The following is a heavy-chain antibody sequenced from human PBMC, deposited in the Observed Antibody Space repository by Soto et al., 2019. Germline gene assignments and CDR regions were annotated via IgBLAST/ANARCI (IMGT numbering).Heavy chain of an antibody. D-gene: IGHD2-21*02. Sequence: QVQLVQSGAEVKKPGSSVKVSCKASGGTFSNYAISWVRQAPGQGLEWMGGIIPILGTANSAQKFQGRVTITADESTSTAYIELSSLRSEDTAVFYCARGRVVTAIPYYYYTMEVWGQGTTVTVSS. CDR2: IIPILGTA. CDR1: GGTFSNYA. J-gene: IGHJ6*02. CDR3: ARGRVVTAIPYYYYTMEV. V-gene: IGHV1-69*01.